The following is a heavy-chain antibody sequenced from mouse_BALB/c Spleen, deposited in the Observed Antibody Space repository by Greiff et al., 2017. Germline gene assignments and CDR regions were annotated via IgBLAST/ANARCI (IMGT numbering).Heavy chain of an antibody. J-gene: IGHJ2*01. CDR3: ARDGNYYFDY. Sequence: VQLQQSGPELVRPGVSVKISCKGSSYTFTDYAMHWVKQSHAKSLEWIGVISTYYGNTNYNQKFKGKATMTVDKSSSTAYMELARLTSEDSAVYYCARDGNYYFDYWGQGTTLTVSS. CDR2: ISTYYGNT. D-gene: IGHD2-1*01. CDR1: SYTFTDYA. V-gene: IGHV1-67*01.